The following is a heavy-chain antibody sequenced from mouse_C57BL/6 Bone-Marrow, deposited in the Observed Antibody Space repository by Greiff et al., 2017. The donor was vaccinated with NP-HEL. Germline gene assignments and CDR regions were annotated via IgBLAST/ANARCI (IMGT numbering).Heavy chain of an antibody. Sequence: DVKLQESGAELVRPGASVKLSCTASGFNIKDDYMHWVKQRPEQGLEWIGWIDPENGDTEYASKFQGKATITADTSSNTAYLQLSSLTSEDTAVYYCTPYDGYYVGFAYWGQGTLVTVSA. CDR2: IDPENGDT. CDR3: TPYDGYYVGFAY. D-gene: IGHD2-3*01. CDR1: GFNIKDDY. J-gene: IGHJ3*01. V-gene: IGHV14-4*01.